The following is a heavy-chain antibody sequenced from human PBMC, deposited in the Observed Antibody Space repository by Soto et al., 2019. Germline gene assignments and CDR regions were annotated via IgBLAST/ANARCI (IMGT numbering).Heavy chain of an antibody. J-gene: IGHJ4*02. V-gene: IGHV3-21*04. CDR3: AIYGGNSVYFDY. CDR1: GFTFSTYS. CDR2: ISSSSSYI. Sequence: GGSLRLSCAASGFTFSTYSMNWVRQAPGKGLEWVSSISSSSSYIYYADSVKGRFTISRDNAKNSLYLQMNSLRAEDTAVYYCAIYGGNSVYFDYWGQGTLVTVSS. D-gene: IGHD4-17*01.